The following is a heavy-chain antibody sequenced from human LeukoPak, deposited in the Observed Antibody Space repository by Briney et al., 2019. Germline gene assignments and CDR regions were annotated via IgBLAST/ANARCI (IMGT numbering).Heavy chain of an antibody. V-gene: IGHV1-18*01. D-gene: IGHD6-13*01. CDR1: GYTFTSYG. Sequence: ASVKVSCKASGYTFTSYGISWVRQAPGQGLEWMGWISAYNGNTNYAQKLQGRVTMTTDTSTSTAYMELSSLRSEDTAVYYCARENGGGYSSSWYDYGMDVWGQGTTVTVSS. CDR2: ISAYNGNT. J-gene: IGHJ6*02. CDR3: ARENGGGYSSSWYDYGMDV.